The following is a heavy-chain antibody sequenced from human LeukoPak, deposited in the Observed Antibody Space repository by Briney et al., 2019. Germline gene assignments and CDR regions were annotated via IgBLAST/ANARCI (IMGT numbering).Heavy chain of an antibody. CDR2: ITGSSSLI. D-gene: IGHD1-26*01. Sequence: GGSLRLSCAASGFTFSSHSVNWVRQAPGKGQERLSYITGSSSLIYYADSVKGRFTTSRDNAKNSVYLHMNSLRVQDTAVYYCARVGLLHYPMDYWGRGTLLTASS. J-gene: IGHJ4*02. V-gene: IGHV3-48*04. CDR1: GFTFSSHS. CDR3: ARVGLLHYPMDY.